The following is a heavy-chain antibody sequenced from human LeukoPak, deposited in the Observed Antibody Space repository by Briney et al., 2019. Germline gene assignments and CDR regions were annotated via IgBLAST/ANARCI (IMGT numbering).Heavy chain of an antibody. J-gene: IGHJ6*03. CDR2: ISAYNGNT. CDR1: GYTFTSYG. CDR3: ARVGPAAIRPYYYYYMDV. D-gene: IGHD2-2*02. V-gene: IGHV1-18*01. Sequence: APVKVSCKASGYTFTSYGISWVRQAPGQGLEWMGWISAYNGNTNYAQKLQGRVTMTTDTSTSTAYMELRSLRSDDTAVYYCARVGPAAIRPYYYYYMDVWGKGTTVTVSS.